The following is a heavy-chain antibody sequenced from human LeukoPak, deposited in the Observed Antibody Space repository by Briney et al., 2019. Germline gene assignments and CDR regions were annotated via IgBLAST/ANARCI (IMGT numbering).Heavy chain of an antibody. CDR2: IYYSGST. CDR3: ASRTPLPDIAAARGFYGMDV. CDR1: GGSISSYY. V-gene: IGHV4-59*08. Sequence: SETLYLTCTVSGGSISSYYWSWIRQPPGKGLEWIGYIYYSGSTNYSPSLKSRVTISVDTSKNHFSLKLSSVTAADTAVYYCASRTPLPDIAAARGFYGMDVWGQGTTVTVSS. D-gene: IGHD6-13*01. J-gene: IGHJ6*02.